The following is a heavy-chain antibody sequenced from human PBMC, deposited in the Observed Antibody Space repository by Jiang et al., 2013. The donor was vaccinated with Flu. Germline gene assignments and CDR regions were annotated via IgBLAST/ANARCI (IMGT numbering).Heavy chain of an antibody. CDR1: GYTFTGYY. Sequence: QSGAEVKKPGASVKVSCKASGYTFTGYYMHWVRQAPGQGLEWMGWINPNSGGTNYAQKFQGRVTMTRDTSISTAYMELSRLRSDDTAVYYCASNVRMIVVAPSGGMDVWGQGTTVTVSS. D-gene: IGHD3-22*01. CDR3: ASNVRMIVVAPSGGMDV. J-gene: IGHJ6*02. V-gene: IGHV1-2*02. CDR2: INPNSGGT.